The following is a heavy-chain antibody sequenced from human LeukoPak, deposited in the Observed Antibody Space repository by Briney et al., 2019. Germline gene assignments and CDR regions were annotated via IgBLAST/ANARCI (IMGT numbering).Heavy chain of an antibody. Sequence: SETLSLTCAVSGGSINSSSFYWDWIRQPPGKGLEWIGTIYYSGSTYYNPSLKSRVTISVDTSKNQFSLKLSSVTAADTAVYYCARRGYGSGSYYLWGQGTLVTVSS. V-gene: IGHV4-39*01. D-gene: IGHD3-10*01. J-gene: IGHJ4*02. CDR2: IYYSGST. CDR1: GGSINSSSFY. CDR3: ARRGYGSGSYYL.